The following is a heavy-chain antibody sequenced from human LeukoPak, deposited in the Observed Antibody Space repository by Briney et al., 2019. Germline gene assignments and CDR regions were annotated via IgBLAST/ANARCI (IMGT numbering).Heavy chain of an antibody. CDR2: ISSSSSYI. CDR1: GFTFSSYS. Sequence: GGSLRLSCAASGFTFSSYSMSWVRQAPGKGLEWVSSISSSSSYIYYADSVKGRFTISRDNAKNSLYLQMNSLRAEDTAVYYCAELGITMIGGVWGKGTTVTISS. J-gene: IGHJ6*04. CDR3: AELGITMIGGV. V-gene: IGHV3-21*01. D-gene: IGHD3-10*02.